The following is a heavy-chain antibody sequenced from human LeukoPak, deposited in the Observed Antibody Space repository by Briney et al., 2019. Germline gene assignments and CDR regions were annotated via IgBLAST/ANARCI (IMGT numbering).Heavy chain of an antibody. Sequence: PGGSLRLSCAASGFTFSNAWMSWVRQAPGKGLEWVGRIKSKTDGGTTDYAAPVKGRFTISRDDSKNTLYLQMNSLKTEDTAVYYCTTEGEGIAVVGTRFYDYWGQGTLVTVSS. CDR3: TTEGEGIAVVGTRFYDY. D-gene: IGHD6-19*01. V-gene: IGHV3-15*01. CDR2: IKSKTDGGTT. J-gene: IGHJ4*02. CDR1: GFTFSNAW.